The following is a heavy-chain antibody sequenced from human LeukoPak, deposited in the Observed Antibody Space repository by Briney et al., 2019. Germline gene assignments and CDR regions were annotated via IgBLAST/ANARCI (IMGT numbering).Heavy chain of an antibody. V-gene: IGHV3-11*06. CDR3: ARDLYGSGSYFIDY. CDR2: ISSSSSYT. CDR1: GFTFSDYY. J-gene: IGHJ4*02. D-gene: IGHD3-10*01. Sequence: GGSLRLSCAASGFTFSDYYVSWIRQAPGKGLEWVSYISSSSSYTNYADSVKGRFTISRDNAKNSLYLQMNSLRAEDTAVYYCARDLYGSGSYFIDYWGQGTLVTVSS.